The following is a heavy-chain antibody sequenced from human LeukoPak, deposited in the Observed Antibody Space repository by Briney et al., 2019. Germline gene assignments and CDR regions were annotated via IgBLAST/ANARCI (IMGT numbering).Heavy chain of an antibody. Sequence: GGSLRLSCAASGFTFDDYTMHWVRQAPGKGLEWVSLVTWDGGSTYYADSVKGRFTISRDNRKDSLYLQMNSLRTEDTGLYYCSRGDNYYFDYWGQGTLVTVSS. D-gene: IGHD5-24*01. CDR2: VTWDGGST. CDR1: GFTFDDYT. CDR3: SRGDNYYFDY. J-gene: IGHJ4*02. V-gene: IGHV3-43*01.